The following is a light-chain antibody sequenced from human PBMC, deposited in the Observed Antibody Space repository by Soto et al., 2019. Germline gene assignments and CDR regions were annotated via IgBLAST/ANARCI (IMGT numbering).Light chain of an antibody. V-gene: IGKV4-1*01. CDR1: QSVLYSSSNKNY. CDR2: WAS. Sequence: DIVMTQSPDSLAVSLGERATINCKSSQSVLYSSSNKNYLAWYQQKPGQPPKLLIYWASIRKSGVPDRFSGSGSGTDFTLTISSLQAEDVAVYSCQQYYSTPPTFGQGTKLEIK. CDR3: QQYYSTPPT. J-gene: IGKJ2*01.